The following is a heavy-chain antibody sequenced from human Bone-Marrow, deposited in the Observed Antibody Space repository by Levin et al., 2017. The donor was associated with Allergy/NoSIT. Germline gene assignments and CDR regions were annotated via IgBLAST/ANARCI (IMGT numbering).Heavy chain of an antibody. CDR1: GFTFSSYA. CDR3: ARGPSLDYGDLYFDS. CDR2: MSSDGKNK. Sequence: GGSLRLSCAAFGFTFSSYAVHWVRQAPEKGLQWVAVMSSDGKNKFYADSVKGRFTISRDISNNTLYLQMNSLRFDDSAMYFCARGPSLDYGDLYFDSWGQGTLVTVSS. V-gene: IGHV3-30*04. J-gene: IGHJ4*02. D-gene: IGHD4-17*01.